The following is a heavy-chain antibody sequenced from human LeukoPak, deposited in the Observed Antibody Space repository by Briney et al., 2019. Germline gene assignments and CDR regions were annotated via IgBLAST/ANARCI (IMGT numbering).Heavy chain of an antibody. J-gene: IGHJ3*02. D-gene: IGHD3-3*01. CDR1: GYSFTSYW. V-gene: IGHV5-51*01. CDR3: ARVGYFDFWSGYYPGLNALDI. CDR2: IYPGDSDT. Sequence: GESLKISCKGSGYSFTSYWIVWVRQMPGKGLEWMGIIYPGDSDTRYSPSFQGQVTISADKSISTAYLQWSSLKASDTAMYYCARVGYFDFWSGYYPGLNALDIWGQGTMVTVSS.